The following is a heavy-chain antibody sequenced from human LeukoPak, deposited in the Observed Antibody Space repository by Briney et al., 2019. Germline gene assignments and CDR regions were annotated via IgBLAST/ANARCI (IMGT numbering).Heavy chain of an antibody. V-gene: IGHV1-2*02. Sequence: ASVKVSCKASGYTFTGYYMHWVRQAPGQGLEWMGWINPNSGGINYAQKFQGRVTMTRDTSISTAYMELSRLRSDDTAVYYCARDTSGDLNWFDPWGQGTLVTVSS. CDR1: GYTFTGYY. CDR3: ARDTSGDLNWFDP. D-gene: IGHD2-2*01. CDR2: INPNSGGI. J-gene: IGHJ5*02.